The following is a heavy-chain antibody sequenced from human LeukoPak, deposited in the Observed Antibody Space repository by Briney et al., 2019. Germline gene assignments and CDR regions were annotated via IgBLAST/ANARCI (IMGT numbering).Heavy chain of an antibody. CDR2: IYYSGST. V-gene: IGHV4-59*08. CDR3: ARSEYYGSGSYYNIRSAGLEN. Sequence: MSSETLSLTCTVSGGSISSYYWSWIRQPPGKGLEWIGYIYYSGSTNYNPSLKSRVTISVDTSKNQFSLKLSSVTAADTAVYYCARSEYYGSGSYYNIRSAGLENWGQGTLVTVSS. D-gene: IGHD3-10*01. J-gene: IGHJ4*02. CDR1: GGSISSYY.